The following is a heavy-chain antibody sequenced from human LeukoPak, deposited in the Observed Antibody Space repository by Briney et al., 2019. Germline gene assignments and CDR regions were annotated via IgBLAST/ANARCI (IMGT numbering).Heavy chain of an antibody. CDR1: GFTVSSNY. Sequence: GGSLRLSCAASGFTVSSNYMSRVRQAPGKGLEWVSVIYSGGSTYYADSVKGRFTISRDNSKNTLYLQMNSLRAEDTAVYYCARGLRFLEWLLPYYDYWGQGTLVTVSS. CDR3: ARGLRFLEWLLPYYDY. D-gene: IGHD3-3*01. CDR2: IYSGGST. V-gene: IGHV3-53*01. J-gene: IGHJ4*02.